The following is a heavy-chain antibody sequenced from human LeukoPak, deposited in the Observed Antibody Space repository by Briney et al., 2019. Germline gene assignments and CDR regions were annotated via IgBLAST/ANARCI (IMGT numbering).Heavy chain of an antibody. CDR1: GGSFSGYY. D-gene: IGHD6-13*01. V-gene: IGHV4-34*01. CDR3: ARTHQSLAAAGQYNWFDP. CDR2: INHSGST. J-gene: IGHJ5*02. Sequence: SETLSLTCAVYGGSFSGYYWSWIRQPPGKGLEWIGEINHSGSTNYNPSLKSRVTISVDTSKNQFSLKLSSVTAADTAVYYCARTHQSLAAAGQYNWFDPWGQGTLVTVSS.